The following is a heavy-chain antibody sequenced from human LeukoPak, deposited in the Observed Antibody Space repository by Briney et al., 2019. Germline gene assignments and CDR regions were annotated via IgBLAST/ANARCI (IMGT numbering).Heavy chain of an antibody. D-gene: IGHD3-10*01. CDR2: ISGSGGST. Sequence: GGSLRLSCAASGFTFSSYAMSWVRQAPGKGLEWVSAISGSGGSTYYADSVKGRFTISRDNSKNTLYLQMNGLRAEDTAVYYCAFLVRGVLFDYWGQGTLVTVSS. CDR1: GFTFSSYA. V-gene: IGHV3-23*01. CDR3: AFLVRGVLFDY. J-gene: IGHJ4*02.